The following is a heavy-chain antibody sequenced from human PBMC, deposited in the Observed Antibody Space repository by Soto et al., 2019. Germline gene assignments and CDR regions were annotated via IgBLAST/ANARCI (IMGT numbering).Heavy chain of an antibody. CDR2: INHSGST. Sequence: SETLSLTCAVYGGSFSGYYWSWIRQPPGKGLEWIGEINHSGSTNYNPSLKSRVTISVDTSKNQFSLKLCSVTAADTAVYYCARREGTYDYVWGSYRSNWFDPWGQGTLVTVSS. CDR1: GGSFSGYY. D-gene: IGHD3-16*02. CDR3: ARREGTYDYVWGSYRSNWFDP. J-gene: IGHJ5*02. V-gene: IGHV4-34*01.